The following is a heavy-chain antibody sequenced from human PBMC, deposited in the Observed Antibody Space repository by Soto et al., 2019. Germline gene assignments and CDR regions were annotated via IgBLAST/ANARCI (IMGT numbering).Heavy chain of an antibody. D-gene: IGHD6-19*01. V-gene: IGHV3-48*01. CDR1: GFTFSSYS. CDR3: AREAGPLLSLYYYYMDV. CDR2: ISSSSSTI. Sequence: GGSLRLSCAASGFTFSSYSMNWVRQAPGKGLEWVSYISSSSSTIYYADSVKGRFTISRDNAKNSLYLQMNSLRAEDTAVYYCAREAGPLLSLYYYYMDVWGKGTTVTVSS. J-gene: IGHJ6*03.